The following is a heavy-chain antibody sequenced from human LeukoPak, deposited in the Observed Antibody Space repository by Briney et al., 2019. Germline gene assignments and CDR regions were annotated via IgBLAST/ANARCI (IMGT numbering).Heavy chain of an antibody. Sequence: ASVKVSCKASGYTFTSYDITWVRQAPGQGLEWMGRITPYNGNTNYAQKLQGRVTMTTDTSTSTAYMELRSLRSDDTAVYYCARDSDYSGYDWFVYWGQGTLVTVSS. CDR1: GYTFTSYD. V-gene: IGHV1-18*01. CDR3: ARDSDYSGYDWFVY. CDR2: ITPYNGNT. J-gene: IGHJ4*02. D-gene: IGHD5-12*01.